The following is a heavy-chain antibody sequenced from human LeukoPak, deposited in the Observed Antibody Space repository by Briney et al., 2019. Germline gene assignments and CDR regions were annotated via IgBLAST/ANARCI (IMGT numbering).Heavy chain of an antibody. J-gene: IGHJ3*02. CDR2: IKQDGSAK. CDR3: AIDIVATIGGDAFDI. V-gene: IGHV3-7*01. Sequence: GGSLRPSCAASGFTFSSYAMSWVRQAPGKGLEWVANIKQDGSAKNCGDSVKGRFTISRDNAKNSLYLQMNSLRAEDTAVYFCAIDIVATIGGDAFDIWGQGTMVTVSS. D-gene: IGHD5-12*01. CDR1: GFTFSSYA.